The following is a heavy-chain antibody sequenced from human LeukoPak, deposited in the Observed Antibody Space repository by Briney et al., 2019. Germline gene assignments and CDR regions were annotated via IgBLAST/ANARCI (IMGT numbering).Heavy chain of an antibody. D-gene: IGHD3-22*01. CDR2: ISGSGGGT. CDR1: GFTFSSYA. J-gene: IGHJ4*02. CDR3: AKSIGSGSYYGGDY. Sequence: PGRSLRLSCAASGFTFSSYAMSWVRQAPGKGLEWVSVISGSGGGTYYADSVKGRFTISRDNSKNTLYLQMNSLRAEDTAVYYCAKSIGSGSYYGGDYWGQGDLVSVSS. V-gene: IGHV3-23*01.